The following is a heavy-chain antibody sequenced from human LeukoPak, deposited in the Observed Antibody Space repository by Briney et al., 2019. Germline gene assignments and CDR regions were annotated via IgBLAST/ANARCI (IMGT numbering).Heavy chain of an antibody. Sequence: SETLSLTCTVSGGSISSYYWSWIRQPPGKGLEWIGYIFYSGSTNYNPSLRSRVTISLDTSKNQFSLKLGSVTAADTAVYYCARDDPGIAAAGGLYWGQGTLVTVSS. V-gene: IGHV4-59*12. CDR2: IFYSGST. CDR1: GGSISSYY. J-gene: IGHJ4*02. D-gene: IGHD6-13*01. CDR3: ARDDPGIAAAGGLY.